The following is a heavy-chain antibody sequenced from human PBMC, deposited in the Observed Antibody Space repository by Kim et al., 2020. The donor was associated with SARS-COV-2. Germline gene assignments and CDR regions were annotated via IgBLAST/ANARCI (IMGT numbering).Heavy chain of an antibody. CDR3: ARYKFGELSWGRTSWFDP. CDR1: GFTFSSYA. D-gene: IGHD3-10*01. J-gene: IGHJ5*02. CDR2: ISGSGGST. V-gene: IGHV3-23*01. Sequence: GGSLRLSCAASGFTFSSYAMSWVRQAPGKGLEWVSAISGSGGSTYYADSVKGRFTISRDNSKNTLYLQMNSLRAEDTAVYYCARYKFGELSWGRTSWFDPWGQGTLVTVSS.